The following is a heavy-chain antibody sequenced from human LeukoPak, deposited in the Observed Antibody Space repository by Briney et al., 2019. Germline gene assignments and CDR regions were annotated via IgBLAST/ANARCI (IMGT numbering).Heavy chain of an antibody. CDR1: GFTFSDYD. D-gene: IGHD1-1*01. CDR3: ARVAKERVGGVYYFDY. Sequence: GGSLRLSCAPSGFTFSDYDMHWVRQATGKGLEWVSAISTAGDTHYTGSVKGRFTISRENAKNSLYLQMNSLRAGDTAVYYCARVAKERVGGVYYFDYWGQGTLVTVSS. V-gene: IGHV3-13*01. CDR2: ISTAGDT. J-gene: IGHJ4*02.